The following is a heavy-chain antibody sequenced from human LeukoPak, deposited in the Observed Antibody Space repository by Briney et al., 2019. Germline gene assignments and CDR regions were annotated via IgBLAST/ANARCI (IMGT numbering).Heavy chain of an antibody. D-gene: IGHD2-15*01. CDR1: GYTFNTYA. CDR2: ISGGGEYR. V-gene: IGHV3-23*01. J-gene: IGHJ6*03. CDR3: AKDSWQFAPDYYYYMDV. Sequence: GGSLRLSCAASGYTFNTYAMTWVRQAPGKGLEWVSAISGGGEYRVSADSVKGRFIISRDNSKNTLYLQMNSLRADDTAVYYCAKDSWQFAPDYYYYMDVWGKGTTVTVSS.